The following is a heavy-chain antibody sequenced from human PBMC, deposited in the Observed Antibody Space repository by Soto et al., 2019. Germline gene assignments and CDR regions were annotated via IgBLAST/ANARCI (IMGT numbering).Heavy chain of an antibody. Sequence: QVQLQESGPGLVKPSETLSLTCTVSGGSISSYYWSWIRQPPGKGLEWIGYIYYSGSTNYNPSLKSRHTISVDPSKNQSSLKLSSVTAADTAVYYCAGRTYSNSISYYYYMDVWGKGTPVTVSS. CDR1: GGSISSYY. CDR2: IYYSGST. V-gene: IGHV4-59*08. J-gene: IGHJ6*03. D-gene: IGHD4-4*01. CDR3: AGRTYSNSISYYYYMDV.